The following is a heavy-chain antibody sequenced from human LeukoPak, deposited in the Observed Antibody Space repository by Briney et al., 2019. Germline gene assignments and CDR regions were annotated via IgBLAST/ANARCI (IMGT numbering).Heavy chain of an antibody. J-gene: IGHJ3*02. CDR2: IIPIFGTA. CDR3: ARGWYSSGWNGI. CDR1: GGTFSSYA. Sequence: SVKVSCKASGGTFSSYAISWVRQAPGQGLEWMGGIIPIFGTANYAQKFQGRVTMTRNTSISTAYMELSSLRSEDTAVYYCARGWYSSGWNGIWGQGTMVTVSS. V-gene: IGHV1-69*05. D-gene: IGHD6-19*01.